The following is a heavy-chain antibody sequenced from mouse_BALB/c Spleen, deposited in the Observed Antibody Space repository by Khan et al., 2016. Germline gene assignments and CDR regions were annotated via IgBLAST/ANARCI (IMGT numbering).Heavy chain of an antibody. J-gene: IGHJ4*01. V-gene: IGHV14-3*02. CDR2: IDPANGNT. D-gene: IGHD2-4*01. CDR3: ASGLRPFYYAMDY. Sequence: VQLQQSGAELVKPGASVKLSCTASGFNIKDTYMHWVKQRPEQGLEWIGRIDPANGNTKYDPKFQGKATITAETSSNTAYLQLSSLTSEDTAVYYCASGLRPFYYAMDYWGQGTSVTVSS. CDR1: GFNIKDTY.